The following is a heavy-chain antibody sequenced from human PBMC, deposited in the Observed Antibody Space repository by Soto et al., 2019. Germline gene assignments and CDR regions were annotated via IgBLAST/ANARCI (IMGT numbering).Heavy chain of an antibody. V-gene: IGHV5-51*01. Sequence: GESLKISCRCSGYTFSTFWIAWVRHFPGKCLKWMGIIYPGGHETRYSPSFHGKVTISADKSINTAYLQWSSLEASDSAFYYCARSPRSSPYFDYWGQGALVTVSS. D-gene: IGHD6-13*01. CDR2: IYPGGHET. J-gene: IGHJ4*02. CDR1: GYTFSTFW. CDR3: ARSPRSSPYFDY.